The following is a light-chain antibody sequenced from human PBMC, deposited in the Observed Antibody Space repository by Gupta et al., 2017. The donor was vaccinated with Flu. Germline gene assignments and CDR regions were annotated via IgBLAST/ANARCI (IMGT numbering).Light chain of an antibody. V-gene: IGKV3-11*01. J-gene: IGKJ1*01. CDR3: QQRTSWPKT. Sequence: GERATPSCRASRSVSSHLAWYQQKPGQAPRLLIYDASNRATGIPARISGSGSGTDFTLTISSLEPEDFAVYYCQQRTSWPKTFGQGTKVEIK. CDR2: DAS. CDR1: RSVSSH.